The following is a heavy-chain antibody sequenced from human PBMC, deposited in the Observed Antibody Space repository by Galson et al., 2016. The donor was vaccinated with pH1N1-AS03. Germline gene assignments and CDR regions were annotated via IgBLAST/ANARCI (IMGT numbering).Heavy chain of an antibody. V-gene: IGHV3-23*01. J-gene: IGHJ4*02. Sequence: SLRLSCAASGFSFSRYAMIWVRQAPGKGLEWVSSLSGTGLSAYYADSVKGRFSISRDNSKSTVYLHLKGLRVEDTAVYYCAKSMGVPGSGYNGALDFWGQGTLVTVSS. CDR1: GFSFSRYA. CDR2: LSGTGLSA. CDR3: AKSMGVPGSGYNGALDF. D-gene: IGHD6-19*01.